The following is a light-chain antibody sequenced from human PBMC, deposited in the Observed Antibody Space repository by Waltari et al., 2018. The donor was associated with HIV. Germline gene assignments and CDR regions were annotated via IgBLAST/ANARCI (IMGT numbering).Light chain of an antibody. CDR3: QQYSSTPIT. Sequence: DIVMTQSPDSLAVSLCARATINCTSSQSVLNSSNNKNYLAWYQHKPGQPPKLLIYWASIRESGVPDRFSGSGSGTDFTLTISSLQAEDVAFYFCQQYSSTPITFGQGTRL. CDR1: QSVLNSSNNKNY. V-gene: IGKV4-1*01. CDR2: WAS. J-gene: IGKJ5*01.